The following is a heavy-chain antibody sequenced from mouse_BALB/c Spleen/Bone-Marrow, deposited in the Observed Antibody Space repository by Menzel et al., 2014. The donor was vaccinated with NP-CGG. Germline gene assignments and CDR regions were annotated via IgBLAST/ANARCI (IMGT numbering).Heavy chain of an antibody. V-gene: IGHV1S81*02. J-gene: IGHJ1*01. D-gene: IGHD3-1*01. Sequence: QVQLQQSGAELMKPGASVKLSCKASGYTFTSYWMHWVKQRPGQGLEWIGEINPSNGRTNYVEKFKSKATLSGDKSSSTVYMQLSSLTSEDSAVYYCARSGYLYFDVWGAGTTVTVSA. CDR3: ARSGYLYFDV. CDR1: GYTFTSYW. CDR2: INPSNGRT.